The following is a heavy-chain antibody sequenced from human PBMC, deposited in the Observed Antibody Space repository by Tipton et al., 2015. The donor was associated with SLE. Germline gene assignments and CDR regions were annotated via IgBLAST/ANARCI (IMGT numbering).Heavy chain of an antibody. CDR2: NNWNGGST. CDR1: GFKFDDFG. D-gene: IGHD3-3*01. V-gene: IGHV3-20*01. CDR3: ARSPVDYWNGYSA. Sequence: QLVQSGGGAVRPGGSLRLSCEASGFKFDDFGMNWVRHVPGKGLEWVAGNNWNGGSTGYEDSVKGRFSISRDNAKNSPYLEMNSLRVEDTAVYHCARSPVDYWNGYSAWGQGTLVAVSS. J-gene: IGHJ4*02.